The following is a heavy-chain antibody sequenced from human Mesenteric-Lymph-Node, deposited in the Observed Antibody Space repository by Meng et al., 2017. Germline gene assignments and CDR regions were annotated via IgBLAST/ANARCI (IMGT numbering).Heavy chain of an antibody. V-gene: IGHV3-30*04. CDR1: GFIFSTLG. J-gene: IGHJ5*02. CDR3: ATKDDP. CDR2: VTKDGSDT. Sequence: QVQLVESGGGVVQPGGSLRLSCAASGFIFSTLGMHWVRQAPGKGLEWVAAVTKDGSDTYYVDSVKGRFTISRDNSKNTLYLQMNSLRGEDTAVYYCATKDDPWGQGTLVTVSS.